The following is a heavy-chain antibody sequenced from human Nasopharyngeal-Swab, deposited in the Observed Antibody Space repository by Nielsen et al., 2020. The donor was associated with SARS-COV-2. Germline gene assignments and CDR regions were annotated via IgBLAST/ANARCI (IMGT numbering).Heavy chain of an antibody. Sequence: GGSLRLSCAASGFTFSSYGMHWVRQAPGKGLEWVAVISYDGSNKYYADSVKGRFTISRDNSKNTLYLQMNSLRAEDTAVYYCASLLRTDFDYWGQGTLVTVSS. J-gene: IGHJ4*02. D-gene: IGHD5/OR15-5a*01. V-gene: IGHV3-30*03. CDR2: ISYDGSNK. CDR3: ASLLRTDFDY. CDR1: GFTFSSYG.